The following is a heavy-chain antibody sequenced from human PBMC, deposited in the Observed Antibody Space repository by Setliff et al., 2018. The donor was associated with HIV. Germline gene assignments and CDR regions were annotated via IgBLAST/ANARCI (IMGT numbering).Heavy chain of an antibody. CDR1: GASISSGDYY. Sequence: PSETLSLTCTVSGASISSGDYYWTWIRQPPGKGLEWIGYIYYSGSTYYNPSLKSRVTISVDTSKNQFSLKLNSVTAADTAVYYCARDPYDTSGYSNYYFDLWCRGTLVTVSS. D-gene: IGHD3-22*01. CDR2: IYYSGST. CDR3: ARDPYDTSGYSNYYFDL. J-gene: IGHJ2*01. V-gene: IGHV4-30-4*08.